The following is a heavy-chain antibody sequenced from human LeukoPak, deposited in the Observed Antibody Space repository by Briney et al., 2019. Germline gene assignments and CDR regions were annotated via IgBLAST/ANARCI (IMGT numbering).Heavy chain of an antibody. CDR3: ARDRGSGENFDY. Sequence: GGSLRLSCAASGFTFSSYSMNWVRQAPGKGLEWVSSISSSSSYIYYADSVKGRFTISRDNAKNSLYLQMNSLRAEDTAVYYCARDRGSGENFDYWGQGTLVTVSS. CDR1: GFTFSSYS. D-gene: IGHD6-19*01. J-gene: IGHJ4*02. CDR2: ISSSSSYI. V-gene: IGHV3-21*01.